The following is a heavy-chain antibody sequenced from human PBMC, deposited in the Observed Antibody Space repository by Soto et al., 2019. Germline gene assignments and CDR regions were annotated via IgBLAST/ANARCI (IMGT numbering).Heavy chain of an antibody. Sequence: GGSLRLSCAASGFTFSSYGMHWVRQAPGKGLEWVAVISYDGSNKYYADSVKGRFTISRDNSKNTLYLQMNSLRAEDTAVYYCAKDDEPSYYDSSGYYYQPHWGQGTLVTVSS. CDR1: GFTFSSYG. D-gene: IGHD3-22*01. CDR2: ISYDGSNK. CDR3: AKDDEPSYYDSSGYYYQPH. V-gene: IGHV3-30*18. J-gene: IGHJ4*02.